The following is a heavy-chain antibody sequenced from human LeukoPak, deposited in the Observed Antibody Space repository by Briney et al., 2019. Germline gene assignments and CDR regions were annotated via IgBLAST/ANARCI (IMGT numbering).Heavy chain of an antibody. J-gene: IGHJ4*01. Sequence: GGSLRLSCAASGFTFSSYAMSWVRQAPGKGREWVPAISGSGGRTYYADSVKGRFTISRDNSKDTLYLQMNSLRAEDTAVYYCAKHVDTAMALDYWGHGTLVTVSS. CDR2: ISGSGGRT. D-gene: IGHD5-18*01. CDR3: AKHVDTAMALDY. V-gene: IGHV3-23*01. CDR1: GFTFSSYA.